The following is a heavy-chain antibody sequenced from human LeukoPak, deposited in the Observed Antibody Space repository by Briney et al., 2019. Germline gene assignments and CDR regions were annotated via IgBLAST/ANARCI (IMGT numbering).Heavy chain of an antibody. Sequence: SETLSLTCTVSGGSVSSSSYYWGWIRQPPGKGLEWIGSIYYSGSTYYNPSLKSRVTISVDTSKNQFSLKLSSVTAADTAVYYCARHVPYYDILTGYYKSTWFDPWGQGTLVTVSS. J-gene: IGHJ5*02. CDR2: IYYSGST. V-gene: IGHV4-39*01. CDR3: ARHVPYYDILTGYYKSTWFDP. CDR1: GGSVSSSSYY. D-gene: IGHD3-9*01.